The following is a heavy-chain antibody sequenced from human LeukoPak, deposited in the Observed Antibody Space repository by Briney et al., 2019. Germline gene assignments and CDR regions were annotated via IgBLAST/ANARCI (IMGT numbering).Heavy chain of an antibody. CDR2: ISAYNGNT. V-gene: IGHV1-18*01. J-gene: IGHJ6*03. CDR3: AREITGTVRFGYYMDV. Sequence: ASVKVSCKASGYTFTSYGISWVRQAPGQGLEWMGWISAYNGNTNYAQKLQGRVTMTTDTSTSTAYMELRSLRSDDTAVYYCAREITGTVRFGYYMDVWGKGTTVTVSS. CDR1: GYTFTSYG. D-gene: IGHD1-1*01.